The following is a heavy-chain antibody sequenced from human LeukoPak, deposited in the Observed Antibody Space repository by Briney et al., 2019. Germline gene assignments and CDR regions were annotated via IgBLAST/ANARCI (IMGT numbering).Heavy chain of an antibody. Sequence: SETLSLTCTVSGGSISSYYWSWIRQPPGKGLEWIGEINHSGSTNYNPSLKSRVTISVDTSKNRFSLKLSSVTAADTAVYYCARVGYCSSTSCFDYWGQGTLVTVSS. CDR1: GGSISSYY. CDR2: INHSGST. V-gene: IGHV4-34*01. D-gene: IGHD2-2*01. J-gene: IGHJ4*02. CDR3: ARVGYCSSTSCFDY.